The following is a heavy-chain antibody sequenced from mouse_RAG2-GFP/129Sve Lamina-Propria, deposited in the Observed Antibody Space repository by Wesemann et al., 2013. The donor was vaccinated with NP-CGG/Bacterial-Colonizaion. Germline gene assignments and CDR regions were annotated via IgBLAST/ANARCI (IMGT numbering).Heavy chain of an antibody. J-gene: IGHJ4*01. CDR2: IDPNSGGT. Sequence: QVQLQQPGAELVKPGASVKLSCKASGYTFTSYWMHWVKQRPGRGLEWIGRIDPNSGGTKYNEKFKSKATLTVDKPSSTAYMQLSSLTSEDSAVYYCARSNGSSYVRDRDYAMDYWGQGTSVTVSS. CDR3: ARSNGSSYVRDRDYAMDY. CDR1: GYTFTSYW. D-gene: IGHD1-1*01. V-gene: IGHV1-72*01.